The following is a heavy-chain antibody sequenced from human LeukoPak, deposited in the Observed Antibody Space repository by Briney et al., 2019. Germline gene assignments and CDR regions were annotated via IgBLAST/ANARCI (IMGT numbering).Heavy chain of an antibody. Sequence: PGRSLRLSCAASGFTFSIYAMHWVRQAPGKGLEWVAAISYDGSNKYYANSVKGRFPISRDNSKNTLYLQMNSLRAEDTAVYYCARADCTSSGCRGAHAFDIWGQGTMVTVSS. D-gene: IGHD2-2*01. CDR1: GFTFSIYA. J-gene: IGHJ3*02. V-gene: IGHV3-30*01. CDR2: ISYDGSNK. CDR3: ARADCTSSGCRGAHAFDI.